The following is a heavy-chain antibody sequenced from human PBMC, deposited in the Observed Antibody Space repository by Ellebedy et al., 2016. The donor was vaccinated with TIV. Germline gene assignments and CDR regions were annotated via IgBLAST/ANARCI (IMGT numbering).Heavy chain of an antibody. V-gene: IGHV1-69*04. J-gene: IGHJ5*02. CDR1: GGTFSSYA. CDR2: IIPILGIA. Sequence: AASVKVSCKASGGTFSSYAISWARQAPGQGLEWMGRIIPILGIANYAQKFQGRVTITADKSTSTAYMELSSLRSEDTAVYYCARDPPSHYDFWSGYGFWFDPWGQGTLVTVSS. CDR3: ARDPPSHYDFWSGYGFWFDP. D-gene: IGHD3-3*01.